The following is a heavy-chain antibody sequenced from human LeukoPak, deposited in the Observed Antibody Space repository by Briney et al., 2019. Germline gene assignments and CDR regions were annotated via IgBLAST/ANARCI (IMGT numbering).Heavy chain of an antibody. CDR1: GASLSTSPYY. D-gene: IGHD3-22*01. CDR2: IYYTGST. J-gene: IGHJ4*02. V-gene: IGHV4-39*01. CDR3: ASPDYYDSPRFDY. Sequence: SETLSLTCSVSGASLSTSPYYWGWIRQPPGKGLEWIGSIYYTGSTYYSPSLKSRVTISVDTSKNQFSLKRSSVTAADTAVYYCASPDYYDSPRFDYWGQGTLVTVSS.